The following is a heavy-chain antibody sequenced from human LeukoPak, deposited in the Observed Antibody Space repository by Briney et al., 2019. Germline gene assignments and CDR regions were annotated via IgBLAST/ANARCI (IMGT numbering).Heavy chain of an antibody. CDR2: IIPIFGTA. CDR1: GGTFSSYT. Sequence: SVKVSCKXSGGTFSSYTISWVRQAPGQGLEWMGRIIPIFGTANYAQKFQGRVTITTDESTSTAYMELSSLTSEDTALYYCARAFDYGGNYDYWGQGTLVTVSS. CDR3: ARAFDYGGNYDY. V-gene: IGHV1-69*05. J-gene: IGHJ4*02. D-gene: IGHD4-23*01.